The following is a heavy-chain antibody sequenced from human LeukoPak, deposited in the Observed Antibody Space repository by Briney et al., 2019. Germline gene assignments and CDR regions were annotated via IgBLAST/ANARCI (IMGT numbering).Heavy chain of an antibody. J-gene: IGHJ4*02. Sequence: PSETLSLTCTVSGYSISSGYYWGWIRQPPGKGLEWIGNIYHSGSAYYNPSLKSRVTISVDTSKNQFSLKLSSVTAADTAVYYCASISMVREGIRYWGQGTLVTVSS. D-gene: IGHD3-10*01. CDR3: ASISMVREGIRY. CDR2: IYHSGSA. V-gene: IGHV4-38-2*02. CDR1: GYSISSGYY.